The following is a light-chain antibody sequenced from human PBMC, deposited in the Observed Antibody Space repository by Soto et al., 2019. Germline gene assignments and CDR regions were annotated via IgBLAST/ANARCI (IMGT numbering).Light chain of an antibody. CDR3: EQYDNWPLIT. V-gene: IGKV3-15*01. Sequence: EIVMTQSPVTLSLSPGERATLSCRASQGINSYLAWYQQKPGQAPRLLIYGASTRATDIPARFSGSGSGSEFSLTITSLQSEDFAVYYCEQYDNWPLITFGQGTRLEIK. CDR1: QGINSY. CDR2: GAS. J-gene: IGKJ5*01.